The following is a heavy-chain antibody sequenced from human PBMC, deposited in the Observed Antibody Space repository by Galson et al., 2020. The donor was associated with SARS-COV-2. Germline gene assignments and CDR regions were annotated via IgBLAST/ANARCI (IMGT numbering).Heavy chain of an antibody. CDR3: ARDPNGYCRSANCAVPY. CDR1: GGSFSSGDYY. Sequence: SQTLSLTCTVSGGSFSSGDYYWSWFRQPPGKGLEWIGYVHSSGKTSYTPSLKSRLAISKDTSKKQFSLTLSSVTAADTAVYFCARDPNGYCRSANCAVPYWGQGTLVTVSS. CDR2: VHSSGKT. V-gene: IGHV4-30-4*01. J-gene: IGHJ4*02. D-gene: IGHD2-2*01.